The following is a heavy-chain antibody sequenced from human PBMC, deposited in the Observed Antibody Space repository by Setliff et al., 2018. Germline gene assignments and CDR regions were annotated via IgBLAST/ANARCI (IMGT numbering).Heavy chain of an antibody. V-gene: IGHV1-18*01. Sequence: ASVKVSCKASGYTFTSYGISWVRQAPGQGLEWMGWINAYNGNTNYAQKLQGRVTMTTDTSTSTAYMELRSLRSDDTAVYYCARSPPASTYYDFWSGYSYYFDYWGQGTLVTVSS. D-gene: IGHD3-3*01. CDR2: INAYNGNT. CDR3: ARSPPASTYYDFWSGYSYYFDY. CDR1: GYTFTSYG. J-gene: IGHJ4*02.